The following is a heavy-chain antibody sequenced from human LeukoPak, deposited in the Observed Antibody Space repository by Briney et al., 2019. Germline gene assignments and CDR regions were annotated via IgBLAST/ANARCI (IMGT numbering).Heavy chain of an antibody. V-gene: IGHV4-38-2*02. J-gene: IGHJ4*02. D-gene: IGHD3-3*01. CDR1: GYSINSGYY. CDR3: ARSYDFWSGSDY. CDR2: MYHGGIT. Sequence: SETLSLTCTVSGYSINSGYYWDWIRQPPGKGLEWIGSMYHGGITYYSPSLKSRVTISVDTSKNQFSLKLSSVTAADTAACYCARSYDFWSGSDYWGQGTLVTVSS.